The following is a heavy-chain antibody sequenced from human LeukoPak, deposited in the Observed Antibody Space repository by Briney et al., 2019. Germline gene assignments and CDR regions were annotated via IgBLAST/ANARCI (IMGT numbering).Heavy chain of an antibody. V-gene: IGHV3-74*01. J-gene: IGHJ6*03. CDR3: ARVLDSGNYYYMDV. Sequence: GGSLRLSCAASGFTFSRDWMHWVRQGPGKGLVWVSRINPDGSGTSHADSVKGRFTISRDNSKNTLYLQMNSLRAEDTAVYYCARVLDSGNYYYMDVWGKGTTVTVSS. D-gene: IGHD3-10*01. CDR1: GFTFSRDW. CDR2: INPDGSGT.